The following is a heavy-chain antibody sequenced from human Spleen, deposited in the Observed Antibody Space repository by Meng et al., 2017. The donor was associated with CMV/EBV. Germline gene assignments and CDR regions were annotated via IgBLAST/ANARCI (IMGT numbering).Heavy chain of an antibody. CDR2: ISSSSSYI. V-gene: IGHV3-21*01. CDR3: ARGTSDYYGSGSYYNLPGY. CDR1: GFTFSSYS. D-gene: IGHD3-10*01. J-gene: IGHJ4*02. Sequence: GGSLRLSCAASGFTFSSYSMNWVRQAQGKGLEWVSSISSSSSYIYYADSVKGRFTISRDNAKNSLYLQMNSLRAEDTAVYYCARGTSDYYGSGSYYNLPGYWGQGTLVTVSS.